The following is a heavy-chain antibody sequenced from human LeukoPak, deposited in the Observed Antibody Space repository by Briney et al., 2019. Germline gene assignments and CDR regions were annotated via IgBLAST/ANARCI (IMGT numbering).Heavy chain of an antibody. J-gene: IGHJ4*02. D-gene: IGHD6-13*01. CDR3: ARTPSLIAAAGTGFDY. CDR2: ISYDGSNK. CDR1: GFTFSSYA. Sequence: PGRSLRLSCAASGFTFSSYAMHWVRQAPGKGLEWVAVISYDGSNKYYADSVKGRFTISRDNSKNTLYLQMNSLRAEDTAVYYCARTPSLIAAAGTGFDYWGQGTLVTVSS. V-gene: IGHV3-30-3*01.